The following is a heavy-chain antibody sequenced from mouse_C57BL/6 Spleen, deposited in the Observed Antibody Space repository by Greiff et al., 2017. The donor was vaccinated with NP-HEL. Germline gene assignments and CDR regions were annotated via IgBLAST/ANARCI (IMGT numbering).Heavy chain of an antibody. Sequence: VQLKESGAELVRPGASVKLSCTASGFNIKDDYMHWVKQRPEQGLEWIGWIDPENGDTEYASKFQGKATITADTSSNTAYLQLSSLTSEDTAVYYCTRGGLYAMDYWRQGTSVTVSS. D-gene: IGHD1-1*02. CDR2: IDPENGDT. CDR3: TRGGLYAMDY. J-gene: IGHJ4*01. CDR1: GFNIKDDY. V-gene: IGHV14-4*01.